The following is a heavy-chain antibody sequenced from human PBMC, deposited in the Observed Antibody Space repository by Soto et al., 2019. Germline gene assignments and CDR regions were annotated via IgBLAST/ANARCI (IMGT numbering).Heavy chain of an antibody. D-gene: IGHD2-15*01. CDR1: GGSFSGYY. V-gene: IGHV4-34*01. Sequence: QVQLQQWGAGLLKPSETLSLTCAVYGGSFSGYYWSWIRQPPGNGLEWIGEINHSGSTNYNPSLKSRVTISVDTSKNQFSLKLSSVTAADTAVYYCAERGCSGGSCPSDYWGQGTLVTVSS. CDR2: INHSGST. J-gene: IGHJ4*02. CDR3: AERGCSGGSCPSDY.